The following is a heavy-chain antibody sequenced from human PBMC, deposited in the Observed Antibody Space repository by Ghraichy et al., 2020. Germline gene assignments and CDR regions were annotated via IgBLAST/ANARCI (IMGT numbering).Heavy chain of an antibody. Sequence: GGSLRLSCAASGFTFSSYGMHWVRQAPGKGLEWVAVISYDGSNKYYADSVKGRFTISRDNSKNTLYLQMNSLRAEDTAVYYCAKDSTSHCSSTNCVGFIDYWGQGTLVTVSS. CDR1: GFTFSSYG. CDR2: ISYDGSNK. CDR3: AKDSTSHCSSTNCVGFIDY. V-gene: IGHV3-30*18. J-gene: IGHJ4*02. D-gene: IGHD2-2*01.